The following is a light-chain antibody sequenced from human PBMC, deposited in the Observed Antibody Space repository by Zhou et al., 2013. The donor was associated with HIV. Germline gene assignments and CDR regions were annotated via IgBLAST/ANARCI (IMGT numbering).Light chain of an antibody. V-gene: IGKV1-39*01. J-gene: IGKJ2*01. CDR3: QQSYYIPRT. CDR1: QNINTF. Sequence: DIQMTQSPSSLSASVGDRVTITCRASQNINTFLNWYQHKPGKAPNFLIYAASTLQSEVPSRFSGSGSGTDFTLTISSLQPEDFATYYCQQSYYIPRTFGQGTKLEIK. CDR2: AAS.